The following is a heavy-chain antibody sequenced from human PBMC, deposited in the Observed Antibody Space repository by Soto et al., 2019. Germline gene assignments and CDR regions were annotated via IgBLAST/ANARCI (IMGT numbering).Heavy chain of an antibody. J-gene: IGHJ6*02. CDR3: AQIAAAGSFYYYYGMDV. Sequence: PGGSLRLSCAASGFTFSSYWMSWVRQAPGKGLEWVANIKQDGSEKYYVDSVKGRFTISRDNAKNSLYLQMNSLRAEDTAVYYCAQIAAAGSFYYYYGMDVWGQGTTVTVSS. CDR2: IKQDGSEK. D-gene: IGHD6-13*01. V-gene: IGHV3-7*01. CDR1: GFTFSSYW.